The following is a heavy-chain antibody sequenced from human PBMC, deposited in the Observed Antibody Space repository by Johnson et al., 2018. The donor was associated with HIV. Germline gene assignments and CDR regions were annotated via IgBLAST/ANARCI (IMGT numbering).Heavy chain of an antibody. CDR2: ISWNSGSI. V-gene: IGHV3-9*01. CDR3: TTDKRVLHLEAFDI. Sequence: VQLVESGGGLVQPGGSLRLSCGASGFTFNDHWMQWVRQAPGKGLEWVSGISWNSGSIGYADSVKGRSTISRDNAKNSLYLQMNSLRAEDTAVYYCTTDKRVLHLEAFDIWGQGTMVTVSS. CDR1: GFTFNDHW. D-gene: IGHD3-16*01. J-gene: IGHJ3*02.